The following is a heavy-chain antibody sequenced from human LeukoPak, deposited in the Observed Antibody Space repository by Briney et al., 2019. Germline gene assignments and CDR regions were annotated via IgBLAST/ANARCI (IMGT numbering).Heavy chain of an antibody. Sequence: GRSLRLSCAASGFTFSSYGMHWVRQAPGKGLEWVAVISYDGSNKYYADSVKGRFTISRDNSKNTLYLQMNSLRAEDTAVYYCAKEAIPTSYYYYYMDVWGKGTTLTVSS. V-gene: IGHV3-30*18. CDR1: GFTFSSYG. J-gene: IGHJ6*03. D-gene: IGHD2-2*02. CDR3: AKEAIPTSYYYYYMDV. CDR2: ISYDGSNK.